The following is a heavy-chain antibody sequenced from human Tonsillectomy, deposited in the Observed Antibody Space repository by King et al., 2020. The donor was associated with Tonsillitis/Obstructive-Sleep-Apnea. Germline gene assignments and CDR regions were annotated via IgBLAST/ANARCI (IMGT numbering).Heavy chain of an antibody. D-gene: IGHD3-10*01. CDR2: ISSSGTTI. Sequence: VQLVESGGGLVKPGGSLRLFWAASGFTFSDHYMSWIRQAPGKGLEWVSNISSSGTTIYYADSVKGRFTISRDNAKNSLYLQMNSLRAEDTAVYYCAGSLVGGSDYYYMDVWGKGTTVTVSS. V-gene: IGHV3-11*01. CDR3: AGSLVGGSDYYYMDV. J-gene: IGHJ6*03. CDR1: GFTFSDHY.